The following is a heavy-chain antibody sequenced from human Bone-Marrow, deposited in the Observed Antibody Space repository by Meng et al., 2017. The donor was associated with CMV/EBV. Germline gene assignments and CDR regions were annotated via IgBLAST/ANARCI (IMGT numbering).Heavy chain of an antibody. CDR2: INHSGST. CDR3: ARGRGRWFGELLYGSDY. J-gene: IGHJ4*02. CDR1: GGSFSGHY. Sequence: YGGSFSGHYWSWIRQPPGKGLEWIGEINHSGSTNYNPSLKSRVTISVDTSKNQFSLKLSSVTAANTAVYYCARGRGRWFGELLYGSDYWGQGTLVTVSS. D-gene: IGHD3-10*01. V-gene: IGHV4-34*01.